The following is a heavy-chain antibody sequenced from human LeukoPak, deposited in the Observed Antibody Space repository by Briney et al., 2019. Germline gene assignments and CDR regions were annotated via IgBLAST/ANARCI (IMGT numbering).Heavy chain of an antibody. D-gene: IGHD3-22*01. CDR3: ARGVTPTYYYDSSGYYYDY. CDR2: IYYSGST. V-gene: IGHV4-59*08. CDR1: GGSISSYY. Sequence: SETLSLTCTVPGGSISSYYWSWIRQPPGKGLEWIGYIYYSGSTNYNPSLKSRVTMSVDTSKNQFSLKLSSVTAADTAVYYCARGVTPTYYYDSSGYYYDYWGQGTLVTVSS. J-gene: IGHJ4*02.